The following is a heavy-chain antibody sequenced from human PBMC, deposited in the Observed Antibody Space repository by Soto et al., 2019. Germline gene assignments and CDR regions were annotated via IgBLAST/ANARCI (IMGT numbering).Heavy chain of an antibody. J-gene: IGHJ3*02. Sequence: GGSLRLSSAASGFIFSPYGIHWVRQAPGKGLEWVALIRNDGSDKYYAESVTGRFTISRDNSKNTVYLQMNSLRAEDTALYFCARAPRMAPFDIWGQGTMVTVSS. CDR1: GFIFSPYG. CDR3: ARAPRMAPFDI. CDR2: IRNDGSDK. V-gene: IGHV3-33*01.